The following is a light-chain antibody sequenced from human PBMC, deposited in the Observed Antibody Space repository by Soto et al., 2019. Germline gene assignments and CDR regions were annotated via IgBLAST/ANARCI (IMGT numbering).Light chain of an antibody. Sequence: EVVLTQSPCTLSSSPGERATLSCRASQSVSNNYFAWYQQQSGQAPRLLLFGSSVRTTGIPDGFSGSGSGTDCTLTISRLQPEDFAVYYCQQYDSSPPYTFGQGTKLEIK. J-gene: IGKJ2*01. CDR3: QQYDSSPPYT. V-gene: IGKV3-20*01. CDR2: GSS. CDR1: QSVSNNY.